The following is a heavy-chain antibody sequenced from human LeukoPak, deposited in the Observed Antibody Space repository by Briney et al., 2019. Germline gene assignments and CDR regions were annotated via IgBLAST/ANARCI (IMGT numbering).Heavy chain of an antibody. J-gene: IGHJ4*02. CDR2: ISDGGRPL. D-gene: IGHD4-17*01. CDR1: GFIFSDYY. V-gene: IGHV3-11*01. Sequence: PGGSLRLSCAASGFIFSDYYMSWIRQAPGKGLEWVSFISDGGRPLHYADSVKGRFTISRDNSKNTLYLQMNSLRAEDTAFYYCARDKAVNAADWGQGTLVTVSS. CDR3: ARDKAVNAAD.